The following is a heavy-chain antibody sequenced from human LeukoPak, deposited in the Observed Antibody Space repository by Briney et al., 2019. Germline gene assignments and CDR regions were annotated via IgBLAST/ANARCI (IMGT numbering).Heavy chain of an antibody. CDR1: GFTFSSYA. D-gene: IGHD5-24*01. CDR3: ARDNAYTFDY. CDR2: ISYDGSNK. V-gene: IGHV3-30-3*01. J-gene: IGHJ4*02. Sequence: GGSLRLSCAASGFTFSSYAMHWVRQAPGKGLEWVAVISYDGSNKYYADSVKGRFTISRDNSKNTLYLQMNSLRAEDTAVYYCARDNAYTFDYWGQGTLVTVSS.